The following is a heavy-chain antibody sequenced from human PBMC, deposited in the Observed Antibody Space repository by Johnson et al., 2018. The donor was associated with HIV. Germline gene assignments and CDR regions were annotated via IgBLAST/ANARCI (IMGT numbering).Heavy chain of an antibody. D-gene: IGHD2-8*02. CDR3: ARDEEVMYAMGAFDI. CDR1: GFTFSSYA. CDR2: ISSTGGST. Sequence: VQLGESGGGLVQPGGSLRLSCGASGFTFSSYAMHWVRQAPGTGLEYVSAISSTGGSTYYANSVKGRFTISRDNSKNTLYLQMNSLRADDTAVYYCARDEEVMYAMGAFDIWGQGTMLTVSS. J-gene: IGHJ3*02. V-gene: IGHV3-64*01.